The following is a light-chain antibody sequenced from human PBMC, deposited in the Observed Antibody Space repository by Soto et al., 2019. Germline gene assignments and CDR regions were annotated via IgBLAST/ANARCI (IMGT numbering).Light chain of an antibody. Sequence: DIVRTQSPATLSVSRGETATLSCWASQSVSSKLAWYQQKPGQAPRLLIYDASNRATGIPARFSGSRSGTDFTLSISSLEPEDFAVYYCQQRSNWPKTFGGATKVDIK. CDR2: DAS. CDR1: QSVSSK. V-gene: IGKV3-11*01. J-gene: IGKJ4*01. CDR3: QQRSNWPKT.